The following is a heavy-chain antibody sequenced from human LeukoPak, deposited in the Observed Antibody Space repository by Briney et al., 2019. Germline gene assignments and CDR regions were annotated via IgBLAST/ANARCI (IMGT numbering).Heavy chain of an antibody. CDR3: ARDRVTTALSDAFDA. CDR2: INPNTGGT. D-gene: IGHD2-21*02. J-gene: IGHJ3*01. Sequence: GASVKVSCKASGYTFIDYYMHWVRQAPGQGLEWMGWINPNTGGTDSAQKFQGRVIMTRDTSIRAAYLELSRLNSDDTAVYYCARDRVTTALSDAFDAWGQGTMVTVSS. V-gene: IGHV1-2*02. CDR1: GYTFIDYY.